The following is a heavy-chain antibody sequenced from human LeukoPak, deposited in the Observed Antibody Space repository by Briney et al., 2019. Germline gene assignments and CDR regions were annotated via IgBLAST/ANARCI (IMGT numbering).Heavy chain of an antibody. J-gene: IGHJ4*02. CDR2: IIPIFGTA. D-gene: IGHD3-22*01. CDR1: GGTFSSYA. Sequence: ASVKVSCKASGGTFSSYAISWVRQAPGQGLEWMGGIIPIFGTANYAQKFQGRVTITTDESTSTAYMGLSSLRSEDTAVYYCARDEVDYYDSSGYYYGGGFDYWGQGTLVTVSS. CDR3: ARDEVDYYDSSGYYYGGGFDY. V-gene: IGHV1-69*05.